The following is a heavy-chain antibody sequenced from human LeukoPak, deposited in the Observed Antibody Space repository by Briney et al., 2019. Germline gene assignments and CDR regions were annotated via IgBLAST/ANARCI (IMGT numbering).Heavy chain of an antibody. CDR1: GFTFGSHA. D-gene: IGHD5-18*01. Sequence: PGGSLRLSCEASGFTFGSHAMYWVRQAPGKGLEWVAGIFGSGGSPHYADPVKGRFTISRDNSRNTVYLQINSLRAEDTGVYYCWKTTVGYSSGQKPAWPVDYWGQGTLVTVSS. CDR3: WKTTVGYSSGQKPAWPVDY. J-gene: IGHJ4*02. V-gene: IGHV3-23*01. CDR2: IFGSGGSP.